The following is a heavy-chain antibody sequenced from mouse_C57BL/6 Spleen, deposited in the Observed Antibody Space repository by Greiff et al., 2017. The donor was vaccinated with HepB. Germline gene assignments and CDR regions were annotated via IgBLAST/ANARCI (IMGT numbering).Heavy chain of an antibody. CDR3: AGYDGYYRGYYAMDY. Sequence: QVQLQQPGAELVKPGASVKLSCKASGYTFTSYWMHWVKQRPGQGLEWIGMIHPNSGSTNYNEKFKSKATLTVDKSSSTAYMQLSSLTSEDSAVYYCAGYDGYYRGYYAMDYWGQGTSVTVSS. D-gene: IGHD2-3*01. CDR2: IHPNSGST. CDR1: GYTFTSYW. V-gene: IGHV1-64*01. J-gene: IGHJ4*01.